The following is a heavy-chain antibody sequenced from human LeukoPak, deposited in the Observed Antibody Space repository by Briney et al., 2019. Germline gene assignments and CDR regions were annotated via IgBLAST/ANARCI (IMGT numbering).Heavy chain of an antibody. CDR2: MNPNSGNT. J-gene: IGHJ4*02. CDR3: ARALTYYYDSSGVGGQDFDF. Sequence: GASVKVSCKASGGTFSSYAISWVRQATGQGLEWMGWMNPNSGNTGYAQKFQGRVTMTRNTSISTAYIELSSLRSEDTAVYYCARALTYYYDSSGVGGQDFDFWGQGTLVTVSS. CDR1: GGTFSSYA. V-gene: IGHV1-8*02. D-gene: IGHD3-22*01.